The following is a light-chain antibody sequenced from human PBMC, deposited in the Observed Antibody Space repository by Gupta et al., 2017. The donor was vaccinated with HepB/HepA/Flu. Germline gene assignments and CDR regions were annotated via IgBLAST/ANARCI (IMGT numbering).Light chain of an antibody. Sequence: QSALTQPASVSGSPGQSITISCTGTSSDVGSYNLVSWYQQHPGKAPKLMIYEVSKRTSGVANRFSGSKSVNTASLTISGRKAEDEADYYGCSYAGSSTWVFGGGTKLTVL. V-gene: IGLV2-23*02. CDR1: SSDVGSYNL. CDR2: EVS. CDR3: CSYAGSSTWV. J-gene: IGLJ3*02.